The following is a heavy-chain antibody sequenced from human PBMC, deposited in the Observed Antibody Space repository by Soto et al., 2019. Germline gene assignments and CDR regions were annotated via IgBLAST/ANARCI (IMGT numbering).Heavy chain of an antibody. CDR2: ISAFNGDT. J-gene: IGHJ4*02. Sequence: QVKLVQSGTEVKKPGASVNVSCKAFGYTFTSYGFSWVRQVPGQGLEWLGWISAFNGDTQYAQTMKGSLTVTTDTATTTVHMELRRLTAADTAVYYCAREAGWQRMVPYDWGQGTLVTVS. V-gene: IGHV1-18*04. D-gene: IGHD6-25*01. CDR1: GYTFTSYG. CDR3: AREAGWQRMVPYD.